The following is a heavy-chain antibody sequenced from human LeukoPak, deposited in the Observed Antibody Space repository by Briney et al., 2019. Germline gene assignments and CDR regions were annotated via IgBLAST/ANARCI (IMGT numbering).Heavy chain of an antibody. V-gene: IGHV4-38-2*02. CDR1: GYSISSGYY. Sequence: PSETLSLTCTVSGYSISSGYYWGWIRQPPGKGLEWIGSIYYSGSTYYNPSLKSRVTISVDTSKNQFSLKLSSVTAADTAVYYCARHRAGRVVRRTQGYFDYWGQGTLVTVSS. J-gene: IGHJ4*02. CDR3: ARHRAGRVVRRTQGYFDY. D-gene: IGHD2-2*01. CDR2: IYYSGST.